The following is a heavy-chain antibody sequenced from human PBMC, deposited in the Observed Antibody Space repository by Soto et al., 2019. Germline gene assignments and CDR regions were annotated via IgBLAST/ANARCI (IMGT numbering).Heavy chain of an antibody. CDR1: GYTFKTYG. CDR3: AAAADYYDISGYWAGWFDP. Sequence: QVQLVQSGAEVKKPGASVKVSCKASGYTFKTYGISWVRQAPGQGLEWMGWTSVYSGNTNYALKFEGRVTMTTDTSTNTAYMALRSLRDDDTAVYYCAAAADYYDISGYWAGWFDPWGQGTLVTDSS. V-gene: IGHV1-18*01. J-gene: IGHJ5*02. CDR2: TSVYSGNT. D-gene: IGHD3-22*01.